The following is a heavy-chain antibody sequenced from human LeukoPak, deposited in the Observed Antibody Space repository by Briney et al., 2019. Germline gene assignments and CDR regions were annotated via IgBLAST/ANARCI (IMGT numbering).Heavy chain of an antibody. CDR1: GGSISSYY. J-gene: IGHJ6*03. V-gene: IGHV4-59*01. Sequence: SETLSLTCTVSGGSISSYYWSWIRQPPGKGLEWIGYIYYSGSTNYNPSLKGRVTISVDTSKNQFSLKLSSVTAADTAVYYCARVCSSGYMDVWGKGTTVTVSS. CDR3: ARVCSSGYMDV. CDR2: IYYSGST. D-gene: IGHD6-6*01.